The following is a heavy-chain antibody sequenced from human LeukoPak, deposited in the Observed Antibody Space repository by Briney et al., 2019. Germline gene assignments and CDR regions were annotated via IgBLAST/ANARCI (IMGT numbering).Heavy chain of an antibody. CDR3: ARVAPIYSSSLYYLDY. CDR1: GFTFGDYA. D-gene: IGHD6-13*01. CDR2: ISGDGGRT. J-gene: IGHJ4*02. Sequence: GGSLRLSCAASGFTFGDYAMHWVRQAPGKGPEWVSLISGDGGRTKYADSVKGRFTMSRDNSKNTLYLQMNSLRAEDTAVYYCARVAPIYSSSLYYLDYWGQGTLVTVSS. V-gene: IGHV3-43*02.